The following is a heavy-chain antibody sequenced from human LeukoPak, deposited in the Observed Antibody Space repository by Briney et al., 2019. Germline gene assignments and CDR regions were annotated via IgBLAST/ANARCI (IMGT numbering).Heavy chain of an antibody. CDR3: ARTYSGYDSVDALDI. D-gene: IGHD5-12*01. CDR1: GGSIRSGSYY. J-gene: IGHJ3*02. CDR2: IYYAGAT. V-gene: IGHV4-39*01. Sequence: SETLSLTCTVSGGSIRSGSYYWGWIRQTQGKGLEWIGAIYYAGATFYNPSLKSRVTISVDTSNNQFSLRMTSVTAADTALYYCARTYSGYDSVDALDIWGQGTMVTVSS.